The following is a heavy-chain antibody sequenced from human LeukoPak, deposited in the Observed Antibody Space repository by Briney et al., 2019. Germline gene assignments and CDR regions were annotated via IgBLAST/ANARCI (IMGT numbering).Heavy chain of an antibody. CDR2: ISAYNGNT. J-gene: IGHJ1*01. D-gene: IGHD6-13*01. V-gene: IGHV1-18*01. CDR3: ARTLPRGIAAAGTDFQH. CDR1: GYTFTSYG. Sequence: RASVKVSCKASGYTFTSYGISWVRQAPGQGLEWMGWISAYNGNTNYAQKLQGRVTMTTDTSTSTAYMELRSLRSDDTAVYYCARTLPRGIAAAGTDFQHWGQGTLVTVSS.